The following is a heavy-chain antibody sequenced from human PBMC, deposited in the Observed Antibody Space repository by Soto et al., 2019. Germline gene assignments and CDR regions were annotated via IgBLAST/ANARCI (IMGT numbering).Heavy chain of an antibody. J-gene: IGHJ4*02. V-gene: IGHV1-18*01. D-gene: IGHD3-16*01. Sequence: QVQLVQSGGEVKEPGASVKVSCKASGYRFSRYGINWVRQAPGQGLEWMGWVSTYDGNTQYAQKFQGRLTMTTDTSTNTGYLALRSLTSDDAAVYYWARDEETANLMIVLLPGDYWGQGTLVSVSS. CDR2: VSTYDGNT. CDR3: ARDEETANLMIVLLPGDY. CDR1: GYRFSRYG.